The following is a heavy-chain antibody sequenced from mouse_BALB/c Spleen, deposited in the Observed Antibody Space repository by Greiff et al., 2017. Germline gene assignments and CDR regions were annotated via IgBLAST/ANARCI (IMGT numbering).Heavy chain of an antibody. Sequence: EVHLQQSGPGLVKPSQSLSLTCTVTGYSITSDYAWNWIRQFPGNKLEWMGYISYSGSTSYNPSLKSRISITRDTSKNQFFLQLNSVTTEDTATYYCASWDEGYFDYWGQGTTLTVSS. CDR2: ISYSGST. CDR3: ASWDEGYFDY. V-gene: IGHV3-2*02. D-gene: IGHD4-1*01. CDR1: GYSITSDYA. J-gene: IGHJ2*01.